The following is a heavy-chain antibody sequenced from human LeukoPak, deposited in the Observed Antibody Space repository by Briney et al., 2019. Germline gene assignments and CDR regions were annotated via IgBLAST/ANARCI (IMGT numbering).Heavy chain of an antibody. D-gene: IGHD3-22*01. Sequence: PSETLSLTCTVSGGSLSSYYWSWIRQPPGKGLEWIGYIYYSGSTNYNPSLKSRVTISVDTSKNQFSLKLSSVTVADTAVYYCARHYDSSGYWYYFDYWGQGTLVTVSS. J-gene: IGHJ4*02. CDR3: ARHYDSSGYWYYFDY. V-gene: IGHV4-59*08. CDR1: GGSLSSYY. CDR2: IYYSGST.